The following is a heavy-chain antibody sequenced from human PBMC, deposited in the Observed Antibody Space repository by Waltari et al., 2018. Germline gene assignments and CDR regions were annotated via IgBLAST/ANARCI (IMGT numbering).Heavy chain of an antibody. CDR1: GGSLSSYY. CDR2: IYYSGNT. Sequence: QVQLQESGPGLVKPSETLSLTCTVSGGSLSSYYWSWLRQPPGTGLEWIGDIYYSGNTNYNPSLKSRVTISVDTSKNQFSLKLSSVTAADTAVYYCATSEILPAAFDIWGQGTMVTVSS. J-gene: IGHJ3*02. V-gene: IGHV4-59*01. D-gene: IGHD1-26*01. CDR3: ATSEILPAAFDI.